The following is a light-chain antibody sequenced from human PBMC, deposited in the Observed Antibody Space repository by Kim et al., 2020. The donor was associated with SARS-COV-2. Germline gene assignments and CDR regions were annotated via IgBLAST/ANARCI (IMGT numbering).Light chain of an antibody. V-gene: IGKV3-20*01. Sequence: EIVLTQSPGTLSLSPGERATLSCRASQSVSSSYLAWYQQEPGQAPRLLIYGASSRATGIPDRFSGGGSGTDFTLTISRLEPEDFAVYYCQQYGSSPRTFGQGTKVDIK. CDR1: QSVSSSY. J-gene: IGKJ1*01. CDR2: GAS. CDR3: QQYGSSPRT.